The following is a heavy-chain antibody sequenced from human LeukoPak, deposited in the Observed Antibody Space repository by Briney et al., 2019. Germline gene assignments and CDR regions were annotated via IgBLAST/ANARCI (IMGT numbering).Heavy chain of an antibody. CDR2: IETGGAST. Sequence: GGSLRLSCAASGFTFSSYGMSWVRQAPGKGLEWVSAIETGGASTYYADSVKGRFTISRDNAKNSLYLQMNSLRAEDTAVYYCAELGITMIGGVWGEGTTVTISS. CDR3: AELGITMIGGV. V-gene: IGHV3-23*05. D-gene: IGHD3-10*02. CDR1: GFTFSSYG. J-gene: IGHJ6*04.